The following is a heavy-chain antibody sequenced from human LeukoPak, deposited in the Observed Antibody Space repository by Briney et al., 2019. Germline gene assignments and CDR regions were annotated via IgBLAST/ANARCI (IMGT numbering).Heavy chain of an antibody. CDR2: ISYDGSNK. Sequence: GGSLRLSCAASGFTFSSYAMSWVRQAPGKGLEWVAVISYDGSNKYYADSVKGRFTISRDNSKNTLCLQMNSLRAEDTAVYYCAREDKRWLDPPAPFDPWGQGTLVTVSS. V-gene: IGHV3-30-3*01. CDR1: GFTFSSYA. CDR3: AREDKRWLDPPAPFDP. D-gene: IGHD5-24*01. J-gene: IGHJ5*02.